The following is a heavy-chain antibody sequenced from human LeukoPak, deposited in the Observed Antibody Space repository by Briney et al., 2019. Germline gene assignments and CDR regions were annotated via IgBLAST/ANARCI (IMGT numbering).Heavy chain of an antibody. CDR2: INHSGST. J-gene: IGHJ4*02. CDR3: ARGTIVVVPAAMLAPFFDY. Sequence: SETLSFACAVYGGSFSGYYWSWIRQPPGKGLEWIGEINHSGSTNYNPSLKSRVTISVDTSKNQFSLKLSSVTAADTAVYYCARGTIVVVPAAMLAPFFDYWGQGTLVTVSS. D-gene: IGHD2-2*01. V-gene: IGHV4-34*01. CDR1: GGSFSGYY.